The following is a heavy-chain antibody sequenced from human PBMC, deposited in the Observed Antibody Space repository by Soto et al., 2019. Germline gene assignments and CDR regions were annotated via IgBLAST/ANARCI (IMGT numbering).Heavy chain of an antibody. Sequence: QVQLQESGPGLVKPSQTLSLTCTVSGGSISSGDYYWSWIRQPPGKGLEWIGYIYYSGRTYYNPSLKSRVIISVDTSKNQFSLKLSSVTAADTAVYYCASRRSRGRALLFDPWGQGTLVTVSS. CDR2: IYYSGRT. CDR3: ASRRSRGRALLFDP. V-gene: IGHV4-30-4*01. D-gene: IGHD1-26*01. J-gene: IGHJ5*02. CDR1: GGSISSGDYY.